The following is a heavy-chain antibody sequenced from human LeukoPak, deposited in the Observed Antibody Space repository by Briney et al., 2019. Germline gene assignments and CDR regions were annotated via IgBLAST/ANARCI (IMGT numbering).Heavy chain of an antibody. V-gene: IGHV4-34*01. Sequence: SETLSLTCTVSGGSISSYYWSWIRQPPGKGLEWIGEINHSGSTNYNPSLKSRVTISVDTSKNQFSLKLSSVTAADTAVYYCARGRNDYVWGSYFRFDPWGQGTLVTVSS. D-gene: IGHD3-16*01. J-gene: IGHJ5*02. CDR1: GGSISSYY. CDR2: INHSGST. CDR3: ARGRNDYVWGSYFRFDP.